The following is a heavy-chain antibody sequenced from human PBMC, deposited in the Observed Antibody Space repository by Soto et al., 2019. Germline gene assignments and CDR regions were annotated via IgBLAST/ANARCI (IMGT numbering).Heavy chain of an antibody. D-gene: IGHD6-13*01. CDR2: IYYSGST. V-gene: IGHV4-31*03. J-gene: IGHJ6*02. CDR3: ARDLRVAAAVSSGYYYYYYGMDV. Sequence: PSETLSLTCTVSGGSISSGGYYWSWIRQHPGKGLEWIGYIYYSGSTYYNPSLKSRVTISVDTSKNQFSLKLSSVTAADTAVYYCARDLRVAAAVSSGYYYYYYGMDVWGQGTTVTVSS. CDR1: GGSISSGGYY.